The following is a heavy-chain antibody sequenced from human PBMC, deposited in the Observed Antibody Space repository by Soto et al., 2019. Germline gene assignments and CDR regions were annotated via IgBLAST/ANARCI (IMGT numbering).Heavy chain of an antibody. D-gene: IGHD3-3*01. CDR2: IYYSGST. CDR3: ARTRVVTIFGPRDGRGNAFDI. V-gene: IGHV4-31*03. J-gene: IGHJ3*02. CDR1: GGSISSGGYY. Sequence: PSETLSLTCTVSGGSISSGGYYWSWIRQHPGKGLGWIGYIYYSGSTYYNPSLKSRVTISVDTSKNQFSLKLSSVTAADTAVYYCARTRVVTIFGPRDGRGNAFDIWGQGTMVTVSS.